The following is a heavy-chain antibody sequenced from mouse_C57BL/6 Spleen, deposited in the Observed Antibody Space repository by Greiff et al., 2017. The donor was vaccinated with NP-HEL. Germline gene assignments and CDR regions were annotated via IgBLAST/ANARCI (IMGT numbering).Heavy chain of an antibody. CDR3: ARDYDGYYGVAY. CDR2: IHPNSGST. Sequence: QVQLQQPGAELVKPGASVKLSCKASGYTFTSYWMHWVKQRPGQGLEWIGMIHPNSGSTNYNEKFKSKATLTVDKSSSTAYMQLSSLTSEDSAVYYCARDYDGYYGVAYWGQGTLVTVSA. D-gene: IGHD2-3*01. CDR1: GYTFTSYW. V-gene: IGHV1-64*01. J-gene: IGHJ3*01.